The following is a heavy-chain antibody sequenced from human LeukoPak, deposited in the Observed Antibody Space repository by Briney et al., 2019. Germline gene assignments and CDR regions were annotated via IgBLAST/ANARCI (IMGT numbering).Heavy chain of an antibody. J-gene: IGHJ3*02. CDR2: IYYSGST. CDR3: AAYYYDSSGHGAFDI. Sequence: SETLSLTCTVSGGSISSSSYYWGWIRQPPGKGLEWIGSIYYSGSTYYNPSLKSRVTISVDTSKNRFSLKLSSVTAADTAVYYCAAYYYDSSGHGAFDIWGQGTMVTVSS. V-gene: IGHV4-39*07. D-gene: IGHD3-22*01. CDR1: GGSISSSSYY.